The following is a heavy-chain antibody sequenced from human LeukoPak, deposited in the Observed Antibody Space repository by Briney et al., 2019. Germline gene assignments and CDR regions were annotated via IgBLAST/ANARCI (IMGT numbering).Heavy chain of an antibody. V-gene: IGHV3-23*01. J-gene: IGHJ4*02. D-gene: IGHD3-9*01. Sequence: PGGSLRLSCAASGFTFTSYSMNWVRQAPGKGLEWVSTISGGGGSTYYADSVKGRFTISRDNSKNTLYLQMNSLRAEDTAVYYCARDGLRYFDWLLWSPYYFDYWGQGTLVTVSS. CDR2: ISGGGGST. CDR1: GFTFTSYS. CDR3: ARDGLRYFDWLLWSPYYFDY.